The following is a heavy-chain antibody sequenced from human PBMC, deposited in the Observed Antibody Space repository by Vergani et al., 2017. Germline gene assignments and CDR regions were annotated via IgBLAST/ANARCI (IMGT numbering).Heavy chain of an antibody. CDR2: IYISGST. CDR3: ARVMVGATTVWFDP. CDR1: GGSISSGSYY. V-gene: IGHV4-61*02. J-gene: IGHJ5*02. Sequence: QVQLQESGPGLVKPSQTLSLTCTVSGGSISSGSYYWSWIRQPAGKGLEWIGRIYISGSTNYNPSLKSRVTISVDTSKNQFSLKLSSVTAADTAVYYCARVMVGATTVWFDPWGQGTLVTVSS. D-gene: IGHD1-26*01.